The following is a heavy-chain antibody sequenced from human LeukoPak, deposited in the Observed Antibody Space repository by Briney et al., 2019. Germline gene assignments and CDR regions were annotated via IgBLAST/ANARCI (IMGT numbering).Heavy chain of an antibody. CDR2: INPSLQIP. CDR1: GYTFSNYC. Sequence: ASVKVSFKASGYTFSNYCMHWVRQAPGQGLEWLGIINPSLQIPTYAQTLQGRVTMTTDMSTSTFYMELSNLVSEDTAVYYCAKDPRDISTGNYDEFDIWGQGTMVTVAS. CDR3: AKDPRDISTGNYDEFDI. J-gene: IGHJ3*02. V-gene: IGHV1-46*01. D-gene: IGHD3-9*01.